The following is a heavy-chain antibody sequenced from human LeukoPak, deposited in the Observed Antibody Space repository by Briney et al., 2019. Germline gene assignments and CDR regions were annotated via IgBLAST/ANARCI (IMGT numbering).Heavy chain of an antibody. CDR1: GFTFSHYG. CDR3: AKAEGVSGSLYHGDY. V-gene: IGHV3-30*18. Sequence: GGSLRLSCEASGFTFSHYGMHWVRQAPGKGLEWVAVISHDGNNKYYEDSVKGRFSISRDNSRNTLHLQMNSLRAEDTAIYYCAKAEGVSGSLYHGDYWGQGTLVTVSS. J-gene: IGHJ4*02. D-gene: IGHD3-10*01. CDR2: ISHDGNNK.